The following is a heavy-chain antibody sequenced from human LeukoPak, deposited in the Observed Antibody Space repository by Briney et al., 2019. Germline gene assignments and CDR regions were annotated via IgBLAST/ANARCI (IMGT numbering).Heavy chain of an antibody. D-gene: IGHD4-17*01. CDR2: INPNSGGT. Sequence: GASVKVSFKASGYTFTFYYIHWVRQAPGQGLEWMGWINPNSGGTNYAQKFQGRVTMTRDTSISTAYMELSRLRYDDAAVYYCARDPYGDYYGMDVWGQGTTVTVSS. J-gene: IGHJ6*02. V-gene: IGHV1-2*02. CDR1: GYTFTFYY. CDR3: ARDPYGDYYGMDV.